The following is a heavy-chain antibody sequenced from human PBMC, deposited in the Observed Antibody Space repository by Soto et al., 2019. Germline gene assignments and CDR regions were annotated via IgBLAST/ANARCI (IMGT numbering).Heavy chain of an antibody. V-gene: IGHV3-43*01. Sequence: EEQLVESGGAVVQPGGSLRLSCEASGFTFGSYTMHWVRQAPGKGLEWVSLISWNGGSSFYADSVKGRFTISRENSRNPLYLQMNSLRPEDSAFYYCAKNIEAHGWGGGDVWGHGTTVTVSS. CDR1: GFTFGSYT. J-gene: IGHJ6*02. CDR3: AKNIEAHGWGGGDV. CDR2: ISWNGGSS. D-gene: IGHD3-10*01.